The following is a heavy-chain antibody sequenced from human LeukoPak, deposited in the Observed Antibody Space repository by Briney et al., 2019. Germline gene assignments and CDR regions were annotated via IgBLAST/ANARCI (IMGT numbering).Heavy chain of an antibody. CDR2: INHNGST. V-gene: IGHV4-34*01. J-gene: IGHJ4*02. D-gene: IGHD6-19*01. CDR1: VGSFSGYY. CDR3: ARGLAQPPAGFDY. Sequence: PSETLSLTCAVYVGSFSGYYLIWVRQPPGKGLEWIGEINHNGSTNYNPSLKSRVTISVDTSKNQLSLELSSGTAADTAVYYCARGLAQPPAGFDYWGQGTLLTVSS.